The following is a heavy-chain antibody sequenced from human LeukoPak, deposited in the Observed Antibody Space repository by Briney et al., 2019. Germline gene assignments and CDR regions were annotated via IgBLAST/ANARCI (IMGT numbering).Heavy chain of an antibody. Sequence: GASVKVSCKASGVTFSSYAINWVRQAPGQGLEWMGGIIPIFGTANYAQRFQGRVTITADESTSTAYMELSSLRSEDTAVYYCAKDFSETFSLDYYDCSGYSGLGCRGQGTLVTVSS. CDR3: AKDFSETFSLDYYDCSGYSGLGC. CDR2: IIPIFGTA. J-gene: IGHJ1*01. V-gene: IGHV1-69*13. CDR1: GVTFSSYA. D-gene: IGHD3-22*01.